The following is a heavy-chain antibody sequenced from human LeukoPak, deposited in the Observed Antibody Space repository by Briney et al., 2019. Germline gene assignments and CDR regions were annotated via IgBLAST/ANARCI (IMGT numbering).Heavy chain of an antibody. D-gene: IGHD2-2*01. CDR3: ARLYCSSTSCYWGIYFDY. Sequence: PSETLSLTCAVYGGSFSGYYWSWIRQPPGKGLEWIGEINHSGSTNHNPSLKSRVTISVDTSKNQFSLKLSSVTAADTAVYYCARLYCSSTSCYWGIYFDYWGQGTLVTVSS. V-gene: IGHV4-34*01. J-gene: IGHJ4*02. CDR1: GGSFSGYY. CDR2: INHSGST.